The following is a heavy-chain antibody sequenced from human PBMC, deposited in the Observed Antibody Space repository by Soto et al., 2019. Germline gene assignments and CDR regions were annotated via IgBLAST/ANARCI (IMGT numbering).Heavy chain of an antibody. J-gene: IGHJ5*02. V-gene: IGHV1-69*13. CDR1: GVTFSSYA. D-gene: IGHD3-10*01. CDR3: ASSYYGSGSYRINWFDP. Sequence: SVKVSCKASGVTFSSYAISWVRQAPGQGLEWMGGIIPIFGTANYAQKFQGRVTITADESTSTAYMELSSLRSEDMAVYYCASSYYGSGSYRINWFDPWGQGTLVTVSS. CDR2: IIPIFGTA.